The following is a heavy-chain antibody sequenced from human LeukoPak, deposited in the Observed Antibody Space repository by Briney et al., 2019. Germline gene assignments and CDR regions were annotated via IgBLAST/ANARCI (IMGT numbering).Heavy chain of an antibody. J-gene: IGHJ3*02. CDR3: LSYYYDSSGYYKDAFDI. V-gene: IGHV3-23*01. CDR2: ISGSGGNT. Sequence: GGSLRLSCAASGFTFSSYAMSWVRQAPGKGLEWVSAISGSGGNTYYADSVKGRFTISRDNSKNTLYLQMNSLRAEDTAVYYCLSYYYDSSGYYKDAFDIWGQGTMVTVSS. D-gene: IGHD3-22*01. CDR1: GFTFSSYA.